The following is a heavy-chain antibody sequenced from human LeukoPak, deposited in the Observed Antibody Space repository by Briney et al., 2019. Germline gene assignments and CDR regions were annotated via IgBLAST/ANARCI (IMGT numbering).Heavy chain of an antibody. V-gene: IGHV4-38-2*02. CDR1: GYSISSGYY. D-gene: IGHD3-10*01. J-gene: IGHJ6*03. CDR2: IYHSGST. Sequence: PSETLSLTCTVSGYSISSGYYWGWIRQPPGKGLEWIGNIYHSGSTYYNPSLKSRVTISVDTSKNQFSLKLSSVTAADTAVYYCARESDYYGSGEYYYYYMDVWGKGTTVTVSS. CDR3: ARESDYYGSGEYYYYYMDV.